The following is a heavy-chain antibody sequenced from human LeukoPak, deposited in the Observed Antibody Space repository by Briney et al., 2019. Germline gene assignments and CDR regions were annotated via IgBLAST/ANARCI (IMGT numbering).Heavy chain of an antibody. CDR1: GGSIRGYY. Sequence: SETLSLTCSVSGGSIRGYYWSWLRQSAGEGLEWIGRIYSGGSAIIYNPSLRSRVTISVDTSKNQFSLKLSSVTAADTAVYYCARVGPANDAFDIWGQGTMVTVSS. CDR2: IYSGGSA. V-gene: IGHV4-4*07. J-gene: IGHJ3*02. CDR3: ARVGPANDAFDI. D-gene: IGHD2-15*01.